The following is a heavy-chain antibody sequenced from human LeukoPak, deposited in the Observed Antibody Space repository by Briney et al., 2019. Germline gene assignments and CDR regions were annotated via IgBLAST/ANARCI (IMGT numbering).Heavy chain of an antibody. CDR2: IKHDGSEK. D-gene: IGHD6-19*01. CDR1: GLSFSSYW. Sequence: GGSLRLSCVVSGLSFSSYWMNWVRQAPGKGLEWVANIKHDGSEKYYVGPVKCRLTSSRDNARKSVYLQIKSLRAEDTAVYYCAGGQGWLADYWGQGTLLTVS. J-gene: IGHJ4*02. V-gene: IGHV3-7*05. CDR3: AGGQGWLADY.